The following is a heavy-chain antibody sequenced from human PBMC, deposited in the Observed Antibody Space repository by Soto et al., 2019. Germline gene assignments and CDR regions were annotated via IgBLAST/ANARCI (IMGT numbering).Heavy chain of an antibody. CDR1: GYTFTSYA. CDR2: INAGNGNT. CDR3: ARDTIVVVVDVYYYYTDV. J-gene: IGHJ6*03. Sequence: QVQLVQSGAEVKKPGASVKVSCKASGYTFTSYAMHWVRQAPGQRLEWMGWINAGNGNTKYSQKFQGRVTITRDTPASTAYMELSRLRSADTAVSFCARDTIVVVVDVYYYYTDVWGRGTTVTVSS. D-gene: IGHD3-3*01. V-gene: IGHV1-3*01.